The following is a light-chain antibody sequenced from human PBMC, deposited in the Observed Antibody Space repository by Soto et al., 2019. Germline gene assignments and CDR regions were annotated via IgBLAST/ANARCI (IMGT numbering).Light chain of an antibody. CDR2: VVS. CDR1: SSDVGSYNR. V-gene: IGLV2-18*02. CDR3: SSYTSSSTFHVV. J-gene: IGLJ2*01. Sequence: QSALTQPPSVSGSPGQSVTISCTGTSSDVGSYNRVSWYQQPPGTAPKLMIYVVSNRPSGVPDRFSGSKSGNTASLTISGLQAEDEADYYCSSYTSSSTFHVVFGGGTKLTVL.